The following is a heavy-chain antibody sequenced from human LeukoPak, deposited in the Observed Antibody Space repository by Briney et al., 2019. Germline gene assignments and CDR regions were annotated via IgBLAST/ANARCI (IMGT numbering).Heavy chain of an antibody. D-gene: IGHD1-26*01. CDR1: GGSIRSYS. Sequence: PSETLSLTCTVSGGSIRSYSWSWIRQPPGKWLEWIGSTSQRGSTYYKPSLKSRLAISVDMSKNQILLRLTSVTATDTAMYYCARGVYGSQDSWGQGTLVTVSS. J-gene: IGHJ4*02. CDR2: TSQRGST. V-gene: IGHV4-38-2*02. CDR3: ARGVYGSQDS.